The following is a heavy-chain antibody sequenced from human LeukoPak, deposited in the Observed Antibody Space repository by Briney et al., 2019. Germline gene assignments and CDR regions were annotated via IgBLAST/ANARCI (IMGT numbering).Heavy chain of an antibody. V-gene: IGHV1-69*05. Sequence: SVKVSCKASGGTFSSYAISWVRRAPGQGLEWMGRIIPIFGTANYAQKFQGRVTITTDESTSTAYMELSSLRSEDTAVYYCASFSRVGAVQLYYYYYYMDVWGKGTTVTVSS. J-gene: IGHJ6*03. CDR3: ASFSRVGAVQLYYYYYYMDV. CDR2: IIPIFGTA. D-gene: IGHD1-26*01. CDR1: GGTFSSYA.